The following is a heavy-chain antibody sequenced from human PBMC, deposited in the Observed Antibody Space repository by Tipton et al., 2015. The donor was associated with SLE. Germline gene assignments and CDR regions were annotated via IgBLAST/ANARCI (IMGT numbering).Heavy chain of an antibody. D-gene: IGHD5-12*01. J-gene: IGHJ3*01. V-gene: IGHV5-51*03. CDR2: IYPGDSDT. Sequence: QLVQSGAEVKKPGESLNISCKASGYTFTTYWIGWVRQMPGKGLEWMGIIYPGDSDTRYSPSFKGQVTISADKSIRTAYLQWSSLKASDTAMYYCASGGGRGYSGYSHAFDVWGQGTMLTVSS. CDR1: GYTFTTYW. CDR3: ASGGGRGYSGYSHAFDV.